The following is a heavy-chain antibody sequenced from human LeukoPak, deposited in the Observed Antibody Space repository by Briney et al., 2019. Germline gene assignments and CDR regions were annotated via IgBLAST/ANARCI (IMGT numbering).Heavy chain of an antibody. Sequence: GASVKVSCKASGYTFTSYDINWVRQATGQGLEWMGWMNPNSGNTGYAQKFQGRVTITRNTSISTAYMELSSLRSEDTAVYYCAKASEGGAVAGTSYYYYYYMDVWGKGTTVTVSS. CDR3: AKASEGGAVAGTSYYYYYYMDV. J-gene: IGHJ6*03. D-gene: IGHD6-19*01. CDR2: MNPNSGNT. CDR1: GYTFTSYD. V-gene: IGHV1-8*03.